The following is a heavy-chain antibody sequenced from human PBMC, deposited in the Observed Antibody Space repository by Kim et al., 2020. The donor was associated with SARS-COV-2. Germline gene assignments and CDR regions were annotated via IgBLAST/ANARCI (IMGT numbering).Heavy chain of an antibody. J-gene: IGHJ6*03. CDR3: ARGWGGNNYYYYIDV. CDR1: GGTFSNYA. CDR2: IIPILGIA. Sequence: SVKVSCKASGGTFSNYAISWVRQAPGQGLEWMGRIIPILGIANFTQRFQGRVTISADKSTGIAYMELSSLRSEDTAIYYCARGWGGNNYYYYIDVWG. D-gene: IGHD3-10*01. V-gene: IGHV1-69*04.